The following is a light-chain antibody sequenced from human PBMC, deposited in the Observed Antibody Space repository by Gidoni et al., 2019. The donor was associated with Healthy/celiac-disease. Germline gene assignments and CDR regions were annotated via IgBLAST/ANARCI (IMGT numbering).Light chain of an antibody. CDR2: AAS. CDR3: QQYYSYPPLT. V-gene: IGKV1-8*01. CDR1: QGISSY. J-gene: IGKJ4*01. Sequence: IDTITCRASQGISSYLAWYQQKPGKAPKLLIYAASTLQSGVPSRFSGSGSGTDFTLTISCLQSEDFATYYCQQYYSYPPLTFGGGTKVEIK.